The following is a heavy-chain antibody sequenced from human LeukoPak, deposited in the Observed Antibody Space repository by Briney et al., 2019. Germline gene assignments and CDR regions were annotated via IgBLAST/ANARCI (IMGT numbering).Heavy chain of an antibody. CDR1: GFTFSSYW. CDR2: INSDGSST. V-gene: IGHV3-74*01. Sequence: GGSLRLSCAASGFTFSSYWMHWVRQAPGKGLVWVSRINSDGSSTSYADSVKGRFTISRDNAKNTLYLQMNSLRAEDTAVYYCARPRRWAQWLAANDALDIWGQGTEVTVYS. D-gene: IGHD6-19*01. CDR3: ARPRRWAQWLAANDALDI. J-gene: IGHJ3*02.